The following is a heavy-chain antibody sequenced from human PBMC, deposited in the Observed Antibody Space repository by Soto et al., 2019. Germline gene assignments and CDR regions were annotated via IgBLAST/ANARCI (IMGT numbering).Heavy chain of an antibody. V-gene: IGHV3-53*01. CDR1: GFTVSSSY. CDR2: IYSGGTT. CDR3: ARDTYYSDNTNYHLFDY. D-gene: IGHD3-22*01. J-gene: IGHJ4*02. Sequence: EVQLVESGGGLIQPRGSLRLSCAASGFTVSSSYMSWVRQAPGKGLEWVSLIYSGGTTHYADSVKGRFTISRDKSNNTLYLQMNSLRAEDTAVYYCARDTYYSDNTNYHLFDYWGQGTLVTVSS.